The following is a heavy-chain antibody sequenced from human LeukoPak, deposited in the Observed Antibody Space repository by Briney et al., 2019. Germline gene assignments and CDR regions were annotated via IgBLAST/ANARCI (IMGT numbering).Heavy chain of an antibody. CDR1: GGSFSGYY. D-gene: IGHD1-14*01. CDR3: ARDSYRALEY. J-gene: IGHJ4*02. CDR2: INHSGST. V-gene: IGHV4-34*01. Sequence: SETLSLTCAVYGGSFSGYYWSWIRQPPGKGLEWIGEINHSGSTNYNPSLKSRVTISVDTSKNQFSLKLSSVTAADTAVYYCARDSYRALEYWGQGTLVTVSS.